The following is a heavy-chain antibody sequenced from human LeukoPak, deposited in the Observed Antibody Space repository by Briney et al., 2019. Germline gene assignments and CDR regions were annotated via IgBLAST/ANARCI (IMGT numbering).Heavy chain of an antibody. CDR2: ISWNSGSI. Sequence: PGRSLRLSCAASGFTFDDYAMHWVRQAPGKGLEWVSGISWNSGSIGYADSVKGRFTISRDNAKNSLYLQMNGLRAEDTALYYCAKDLQWEPSCFDYWGQGTLVTVSS. J-gene: IGHJ4*02. CDR3: AKDLQWEPSCFDY. V-gene: IGHV3-9*01. D-gene: IGHD1-26*01. CDR1: GFTFDDYA.